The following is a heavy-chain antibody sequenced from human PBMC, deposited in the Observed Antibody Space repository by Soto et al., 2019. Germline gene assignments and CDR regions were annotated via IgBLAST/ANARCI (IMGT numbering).Heavy chain of an antibody. CDR2: ITLDGNIK. D-gene: IGHD3-16*02. J-gene: IGHJ4*02. Sequence: QVQLVESGGGVVQPGRSLKLSCAASGVTFSTYGMHWVRQAPGKGLEWVAVITLDGNIKSYADSVKGRFTISRDNSKYTLYLEMDSLSAEDTAIYSCANVLERSMITFGWVIAYWGQGALVTVSS. V-gene: IGHV3-30*18. CDR3: ANVLERSMITFGWVIAY. CDR1: GVTFSTYG.